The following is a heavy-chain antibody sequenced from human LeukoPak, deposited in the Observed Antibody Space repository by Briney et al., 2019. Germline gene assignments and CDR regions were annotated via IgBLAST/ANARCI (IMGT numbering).Heavy chain of an antibody. Sequence: SQTLYLTCTVSGGSISSGDYYWSWIRQPPGKGLEWIGYIYYSGSTYYNPSLKSRVTISVDTSKNQFSLKLSSVTAADTAVYYCARVYCSSTSCYPRNNWFDPWGQGTLVTVSS. CDR1: GGSISSGDYY. CDR3: ARVYCSSTSCYPRNNWFDP. CDR2: IYYSGST. J-gene: IGHJ5*02. V-gene: IGHV4-30-4*08. D-gene: IGHD2-2*01.